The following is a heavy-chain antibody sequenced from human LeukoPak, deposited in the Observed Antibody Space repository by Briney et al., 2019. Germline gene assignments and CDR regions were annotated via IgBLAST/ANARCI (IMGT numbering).Heavy chain of an antibody. CDR2: ISSSSSTI. D-gene: IGHD4-23*01. Sequence: GGSLRLSCAASGFTFTNHWMHWVRQAPGKGLEWVSYISSSSSTIYYADSVKGRFTISRDNAKNSLYLQMNSLRAEDTAVYYCAREAVSPTVVLDYWGQGTLVTVSS. J-gene: IGHJ4*02. V-gene: IGHV3-48*04. CDR1: GFTFTNHW. CDR3: AREAVSPTVVLDY.